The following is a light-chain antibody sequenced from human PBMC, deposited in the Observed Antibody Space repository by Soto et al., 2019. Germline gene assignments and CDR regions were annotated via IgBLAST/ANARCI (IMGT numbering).Light chain of an antibody. CDR3: QQYYSYPFT. CDR1: QSVSTD. J-gene: IGKJ5*01. Sequence: EIVMTQSPATLSVSPGERASISCMASQSVSTDLAWYQQKPAQAPRLLIYGASNRATGIPARFSGGGSGTEFTLTISCLQSEDFAAYYCQQYYSYPFTFGQGTRLEIK. V-gene: IGKV3-15*01. CDR2: GAS.